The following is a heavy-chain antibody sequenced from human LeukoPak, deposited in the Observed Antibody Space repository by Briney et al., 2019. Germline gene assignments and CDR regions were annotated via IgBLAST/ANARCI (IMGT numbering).Heavy chain of an antibody. Sequence: ASVTASTKASGYTFTGYHIHWVRQAPGQGLEWMGWINPNSGGTYYAQNFQGRVTMTRDTSISTAYMELSRLRSDDTAVYYCARQYYDVSTYPPASWSQGTLVIVSS. CDR1: GYTFTGYH. CDR3: ARQYYDVSTYPPAS. J-gene: IGHJ5*02. D-gene: IGHD3-22*01. V-gene: IGHV1-2*02. CDR2: INPNSGGT.